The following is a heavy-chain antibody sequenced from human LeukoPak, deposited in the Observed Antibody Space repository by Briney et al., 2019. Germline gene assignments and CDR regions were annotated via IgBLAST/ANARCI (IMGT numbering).Heavy chain of an antibody. D-gene: IGHD4-17*01. CDR1: GSTFSSYV. Sequence: SVKVSCKASGSTFSSYVITWVRQAPGQGLEWMGRIIPILGIANYAQKFQGRVTITADKSTSTAYMELSSLRSEDTAVYYCASFPRPGGDYGDDYWGQGTLVTVSS. J-gene: IGHJ4*02. CDR2: IIPILGIA. V-gene: IGHV1-69*04. CDR3: ASFPRPGGDYGDDY.